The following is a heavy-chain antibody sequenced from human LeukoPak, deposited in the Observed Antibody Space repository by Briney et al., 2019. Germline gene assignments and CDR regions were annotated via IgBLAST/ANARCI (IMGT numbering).Heavy chain of an antibody. CDR1: GYTFTGYY. J-gene: IGHJ5*02. V-gene: IGHV1-2*02. Sequence: ASVKVSCKASGYTFTGYYMHWVRQAPGQGLEWMGWINPNSGGTNYAQKFQGRVTMTRDTSISTAYMELSRRRSDDTAVYYCARGGGIRKNWFDPWGQGTLVTVSS. D-gene: IGHD1-14*01. CDR3: ARGGGIRKNWFDP. CDR2: INPNSGGT.